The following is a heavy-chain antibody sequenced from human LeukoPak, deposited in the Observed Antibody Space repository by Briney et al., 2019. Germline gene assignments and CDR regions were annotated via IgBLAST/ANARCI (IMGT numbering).Heavy chain of an antibody. CDR1: GFTFSSYG. CDR3: AKDFRGYMDV. V-gene: IGHV3-30*18. J-gene: IGHJ6*03. CDR2: ISYDGSNK. Sequence: GGSLRLSCAASGFTFSSYGMHWVRQAQGKGLEWVAVISYDGSNKYYADSVKGRFAISRDNSKNTLYLQMNSLRPEDTAVYYCAKDFRGYMDVWGKGTTVTASS.